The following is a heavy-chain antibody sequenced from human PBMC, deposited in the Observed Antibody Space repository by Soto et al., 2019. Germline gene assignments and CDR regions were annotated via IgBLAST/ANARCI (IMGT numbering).Heavy chain of an antibody. CDR2: ISAHNGNT. V-gene: IGHV1-18*01. J-gene: IGHJ4*02. CDR1: GYAFTTYG. Sequence: QVHLVQSGAEVKKPGASVKVSCKGSGYAFTTYGITWVRQAPGQGLEWMVWISAHNGNTNYAQKLQGRVTVTRDTSTSTAYMELRSLRSDDTDVYYCARGRYGDYWGQGALVTVSS. CDR3: ARGRYGDY. D-gene: IGHD1-1*01.